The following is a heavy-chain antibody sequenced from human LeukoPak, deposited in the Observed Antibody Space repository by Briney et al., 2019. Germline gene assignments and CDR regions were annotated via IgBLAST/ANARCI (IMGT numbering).Heavy chain of an antibody. J-gene: IGHJ4*02. CDR1: GFTFSSYA. V-gene: IGHV3-23*01. Sequence: GGSLRLSCAASGFTFSSYAMSWVRQAPGKGLEWVSAISGSGGSTYYADSVKGRFTISRDNSKNTLYLQMNSLRAEDTAVYYCAKESGYSYGLPGYFDYWGQGTLVTVSS. CDR3: AKESGYSYGLPGYFDY. D-gene: IGHD5-18*01. CDR2: ISGSGGST.